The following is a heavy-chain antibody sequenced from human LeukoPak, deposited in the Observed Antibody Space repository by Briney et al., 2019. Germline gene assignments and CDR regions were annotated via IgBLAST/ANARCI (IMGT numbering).Heavy chain of an antibody. CDR2: ISAYNGNT. Sequence: GASVKVSCKASGYTFTSYGISWVRQAPGQGLEWMGWISAYNGNTNYAQKLQGRVTMTTDTSTSTAYMELRSLRSDDTAVYYCASRPIRYSSSWYRDWFDPWGQGTLVTVSS. D-gene: IGHD6-13*01. CDR3: ASRPIRYSSSWYRDWFDP. J-gene: IGHJ5*02. CDR1: GYTFTSYG. V-gene: IGHV1-18*01.